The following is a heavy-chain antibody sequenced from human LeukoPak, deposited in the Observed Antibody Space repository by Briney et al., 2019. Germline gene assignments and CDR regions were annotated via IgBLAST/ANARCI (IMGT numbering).Heavy chain of an antibody. J-gene: IGHJ6*02. CDR2: INHSVST. Sequence: SESLSLTCAVYSGSFSGYYWSWIRQPPKKGPEWIGEINHSVSTNYNPSLKSRVTISVDTSKNQFSLKVRSVTAADTAVYYCARGHVGSYAYYYYYGMDVWGQGTTVTVSS. D-gene: IGHD2-8*01. CDR1: SGSFSGYY. V-gene: IGHV4-34*01. CDR3: ARGHVGSYAYYYYYGMDV.